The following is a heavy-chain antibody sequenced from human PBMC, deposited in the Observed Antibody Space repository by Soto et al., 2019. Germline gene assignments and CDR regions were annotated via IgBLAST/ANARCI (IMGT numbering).Heavy chain of an antibody. CDR2: ISGSGGST. CDR3: ARDPFGYYVNYFDN. Sequence: LRLSCAASGFTFSSYAMSWVRQAPGKGLEWVSGISGSGGSTYYADSVKGRFTISRDDSKNTLYLQMNSLRAEDTAIFYCARDPFGYYVNYFDNWGQGTLFTVSS. D-gene: IGHD1-26*01. V-gene: IGHV3-23*01. J-gene: IGHJ4*02. CDR1: GFTFSSYA.